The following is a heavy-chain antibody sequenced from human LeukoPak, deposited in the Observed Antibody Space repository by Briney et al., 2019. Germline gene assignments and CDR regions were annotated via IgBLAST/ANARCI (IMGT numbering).Heavy chain of an antibody. D-gene: IGHD5-18*01. J-gene: IGHJ4*02. CDR1: GFTFSSYE. Sequence: PGGSLRLSCAASGFTFSSYEMNWVRQAPGKGLEWVSAISGSGGSTYYADSVKGRFTISRDNSKNTLYLQMNSLRAEDTAVYYCAKDRGAMDVFDYWGQGTLVTVSS. V-gene: IGHV3-23*01. CDR2: ISGSGGST. CDR3: AKDRGAMDVFDY.